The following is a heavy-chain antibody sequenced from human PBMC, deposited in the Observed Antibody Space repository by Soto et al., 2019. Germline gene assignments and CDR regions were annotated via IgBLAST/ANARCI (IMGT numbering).Heavy chain of an antibody. CDR3: AKDGERITIFGVVTYYFDY. J-gene: IGHJ4*02. D-gene: IGHD3-3*01. Sequence: QVQLVESGGGVVQPGRSLRLSCAASGFTFSSYGMHWVRQAPGKGLEWVAVISYDGSNKYYADSVKGRFTISRDNSKNTLYLQMNSLRAEDTAVYYCAKDGERITIFGVVTYYFDYWGQGTLVTVSS. CDR1: GFTFSSYG. CDR2: ISYDGSNK. V-gene: IGHV3-30*18.